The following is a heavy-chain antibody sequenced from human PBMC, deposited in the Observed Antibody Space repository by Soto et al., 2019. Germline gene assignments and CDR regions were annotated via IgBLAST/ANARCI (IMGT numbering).Heavy chain of an antibody. CDR1: CGSISSGGYY. CDR3: ARGRVEISFDP. D-gene: IGHD2-15*01. V-gene: IGHV4-31*03. J-gene: IGHJ5*02. Sequence: ALSITCTVSCGSISSGGYYWSWIRQQAGGDVEWIAYIYYSGSTYYNPSLKSRVTISVDTSKNQFSLKLSSVTAADTAVYYCARGRVEISFDPWGQGTLVTVSS. CDR2: IYYSGST.